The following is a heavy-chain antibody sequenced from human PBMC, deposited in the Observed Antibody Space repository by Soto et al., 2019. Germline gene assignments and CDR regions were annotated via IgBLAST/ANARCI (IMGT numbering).Heavy chain of an antibody. CDR1: GFTLSDYY. Sequence: GGSLRLSCAASGFTLSDYYMTWIRQAPGKGLEWVSYISSSSIYTNYADSVKGRFTISRDNAKKSLYLQMNSLRAEDTAVYYCASNRLGHYYGMDVWGQGTTVTVSS. J-gene: IGHJ6*02. CDR2: ISSSSIYT. CDR3: ASNRLGHYYGMDV. V-gene: IGHV3-11*06.